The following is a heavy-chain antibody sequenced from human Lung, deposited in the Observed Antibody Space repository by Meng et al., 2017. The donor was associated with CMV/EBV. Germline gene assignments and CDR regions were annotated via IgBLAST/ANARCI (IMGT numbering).Heavy chain of an antibody. CDR2: IYHSGST. D-gene: IGHD6-19*01. Sequence: GAGPAVLKSVGPRSLTCGVSGGFISSSNWWRKRRQPPGKGLEWIGEIYHSGSTNYNPSLKSRVTISVDKLKNQFSLKLISVTAADTAVYYCASFPSPGKQWLVTDYWGQGTLVTVSS. CDR1: GGFISSSNW. V-gene: IGHV4-4*02. CDR3: ASFPSPGKQWLVTDY. J-gene: IGHJ4*02.